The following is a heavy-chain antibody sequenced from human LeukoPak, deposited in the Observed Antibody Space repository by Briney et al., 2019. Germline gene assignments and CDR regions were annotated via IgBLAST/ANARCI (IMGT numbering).Heavy chain of an antibody. CDR3: ARDSGMVRGVDDAFDI. Sequence: GGSLRLSCAASGFTFSSYSMNWVRQAPGKGLEWVSSISSSSSYIYYADSVKGRFTISRDNAKNSLYLQMNSLRAEDTAVYYCARDSGMVRGVDDAFDIWGQGTMVTDSS. CDR1: GFTFSSYS. D-gene: IGHD3-10*01. V-gene: IGHV3-21*01. CDR2: ISSSSSYI. J-gene: IGHJ3*02.